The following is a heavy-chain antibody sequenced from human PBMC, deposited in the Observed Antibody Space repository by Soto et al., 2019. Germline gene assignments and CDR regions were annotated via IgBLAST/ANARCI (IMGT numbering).Heavy chain of an antibody. J-gene: IGHJ2*01. Sequence: SGTLSLTCIVSGDSISSSSYYWVWIRQPPGKGLEWIGSIYYSGTTYYNPSLESRVTISIDTSKNQFSLKVSSLTAADTAVYYCANTCSYDILTYCYFDLCGRGSLVTVSS. CDR2: IYYSGTT. D-gene: IGHD3-9*01. CDR1: GDSISSSSYY. V-gene: IGHV4-39*01. CDR3: ANTCSYDILTYCYFDL.